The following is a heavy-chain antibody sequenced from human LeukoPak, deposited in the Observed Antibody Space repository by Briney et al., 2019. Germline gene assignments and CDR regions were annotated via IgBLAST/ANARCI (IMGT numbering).Heavy chain of an antibody. CDR1: GFTFSNAW. J-gene: IGHJ4*02. CDR3: TTAIYYDSSRFPYYFDY. V-gene: IGHV3-15*01. D-gene: IGHD3-22*01. Sequence: GGSLRLSCAASGFTFSNAWMSWVRQAPGKGLEWVGRIKSKTDGGTTDYAAPVKGRFTISRDDSKNTLYLQMNSLKTEDTAVYYCTTAIYYDSSRFPYYFDYWGQGTLVTVSS. CDR2: IKSKTDGGTT.